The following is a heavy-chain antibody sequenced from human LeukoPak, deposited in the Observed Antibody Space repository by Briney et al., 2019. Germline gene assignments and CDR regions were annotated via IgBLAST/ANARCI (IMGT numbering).Heavy chain of an antibody. Sequence: GGSLRLSCAASGFTFSSYGMHWVRQAPGKGLEWVAFIRYDGSKKYYADSVKGRFPISRDNSKNTLYLQMNSLRAEDTAVYYCAKSKGPGSSGVSWAFDPWGQGTLVTVSS. V-gene: IGHV3-30*02. CDR2: IRYDGSKK. CDR1: GFTFSSYG. J-gene: IGHJ5*02. D-gene: IGHD2-15*01. CDR3: AKSKGPGSSGVSWAFDP.